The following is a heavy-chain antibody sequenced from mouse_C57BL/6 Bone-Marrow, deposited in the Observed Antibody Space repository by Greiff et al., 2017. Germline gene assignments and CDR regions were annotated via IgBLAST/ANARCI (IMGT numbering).Heavy chain of an antibody. CDR1: GYTFTSYW. Sequence: VQLQQSGTVLARPGASVKMSCKTSGYTFTSYWMHWVKQRPGQGLEWIGAIYPGNSDTSYNQQFKGKAKLTAVTSASTAYMELSSLTNEDSAVYYCTKEWRTIYFDDWGKGTTLTVAS. J-gene: IGHJ2*01. CDR2: IYPGNSDT. CDR3: TKEWRTIYFDD. D-gene: IGHD1-3*01. V-gene: IGHV1-5*01.